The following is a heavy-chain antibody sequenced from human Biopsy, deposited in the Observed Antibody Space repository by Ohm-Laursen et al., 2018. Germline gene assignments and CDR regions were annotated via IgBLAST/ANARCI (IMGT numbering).Heavy chain of an antibody. CDR1: GGTFTNYA. J-gene: IGHJ4*02. V-gene: IGHV1-69*01. Sequence: SSVKVSCKVSGGTFTNYAISWVRQAPGQGLEWMGGIIPIFGTANYAQKFQGRVTITADESTSTAYMELSSLRSDDTAVYYCARDVLGGGSYRFFYWGQGSLVTVSS. D-gene: IGHD1-26*01. CDR3: ARDVLGGGSYRFFY. CDR2: IIPIFGTA.